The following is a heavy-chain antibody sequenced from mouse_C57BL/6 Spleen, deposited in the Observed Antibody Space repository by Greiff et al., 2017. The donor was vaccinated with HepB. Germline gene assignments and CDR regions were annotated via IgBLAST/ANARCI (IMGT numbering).Heavy chain of an antibody. J-gene: IGHJ1*03. CDR3: IIGRRGYFDV. Sequence: EVQLQQSGAELVRPGASVKLSCTASGFNIKDDYMHWVKQRPEQGLEWIGWIDPENGDTEYASKFQGKATITADTSSNTAYLPLSSRTSEDTAVYYCIIGRRGYFDVWGTGTTVTVSS. CDR2: IDPENGDT. CDR1: GFNIKDDY. V-gene: IGHV14-4*01. D-gene: IGHD3-1*01.